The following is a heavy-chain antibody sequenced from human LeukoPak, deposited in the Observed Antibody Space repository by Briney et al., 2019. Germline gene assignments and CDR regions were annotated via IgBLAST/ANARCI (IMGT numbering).Heavy chain of an antibody. D-gene: IGHD3-22*01. J-gene: IGHJ6*02. CDR2: ISAYNGNT. CDR3: ARYDDSSGYTSYYYGMDV. CDR1: GYTFTSYG. Sequence: ASVKVSCKASGYTFTSYGISWVRQAPGQGLEWMGWISAYNGNTNYAQKLQGRVTMTTDTSTSTAYMELRSLRSDDTAVYYCARYDDSSGYTSYYYGMDVWGQGNTVTVSS. V-gene: IGHV1-18*01.